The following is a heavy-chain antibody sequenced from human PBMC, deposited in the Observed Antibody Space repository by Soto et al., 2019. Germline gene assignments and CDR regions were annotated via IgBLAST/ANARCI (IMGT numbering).Heavy chain of an antibody. CDR3: VGTYDSLDY. V-gene: IGHV3-21*06. CDR2: IGASGSHT. J-gene: IGHJ4*02. Sequence: GSLRLSCAASGITFSNYYMNWIRQAPGKGLEWVSSIGASGSHTFYADSVKGRFTISRDNARNSLFLHMNSLRVEDTAVYYCVGTYDSLDYWGQGTLVTVSS. CDR1: GITFSNYY. D-gene: IGHD3-9*01.